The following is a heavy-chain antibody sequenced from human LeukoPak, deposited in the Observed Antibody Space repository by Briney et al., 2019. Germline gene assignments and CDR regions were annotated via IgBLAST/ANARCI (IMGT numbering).Heavy chain of an antibody. CDR1: GFTLRGPA. CDR2: ISGDGGTI. CDR3: AKELYGNPSGY. J-gene: IGHJ4*02. Sequence: GGSLRLSCAASGFTLRGPAMSWVRQAPGKGLEWVSAISGDGGTISYAASVRGRFTISRDNAKNTLFLQMSSLRAGDTALYYCAKELYGNPSGYWGQGTRVTVSS. D-gene: IGHD2-8*01. V-gene: IGHV3-23*01.